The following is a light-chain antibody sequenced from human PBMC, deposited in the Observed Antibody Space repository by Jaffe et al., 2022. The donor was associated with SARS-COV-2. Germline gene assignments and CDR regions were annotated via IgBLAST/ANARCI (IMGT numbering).Light chain of an antibody. J-gene: IGLJ2*01. CDR1: KLGDKY. Sequence: SYELTQPPSVSVSPGQTATITCSGDKLGDKYSSWYLQKPGQSPVLVIYQDNKRPSGIPERFSASNSGNTATLTISGTQALDEADYYCEAWVSGAAVFGGGTKLTVL. V-gene: IGLV3-1*01. CDR3: EAWVSGAAV. CDR2: QDN.